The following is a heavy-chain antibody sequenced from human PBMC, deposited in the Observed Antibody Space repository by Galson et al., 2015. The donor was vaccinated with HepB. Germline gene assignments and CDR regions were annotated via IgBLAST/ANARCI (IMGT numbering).Heavy chain of an antibody. CDR2: INHSGST. D-gene: IGHD6-19*01. V-gene: IGHV4-34*01. Sequence: ETLSLTCAVYGGSFSGYYWSWIRQPPGKGLEWIGEINHSGSTNYNPSLKSRVTISVDTSKNQFSLKLSSVTAADTAVYYCARGFGIAVAGTNYYYGMDVWGQGTTVTVSS. CDR3: ARGFGIAVAGTNYYYGMDV. J-gene: IGHJ6*02. CDR1: GGSFSGYY.